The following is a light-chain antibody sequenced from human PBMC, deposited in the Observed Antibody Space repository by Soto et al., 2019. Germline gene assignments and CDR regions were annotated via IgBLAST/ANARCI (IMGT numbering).Light chain of an antibody. CDR1: QSISTW. CDR2: KAS. CDR3: QQYNSFSGT. V-gene: IGKV1-5*03. Sequence: DIPMTQSPSTLSASVGDRVTITCRASQSISTWLAWYQQKPGKAPKLLIYKASNLDGGVPSRFSGSGSGTEFTLTISSLQPDDLATYYCQQYNSFSGTVGQWTKVEIK. J-gene: IGKJ1*01.